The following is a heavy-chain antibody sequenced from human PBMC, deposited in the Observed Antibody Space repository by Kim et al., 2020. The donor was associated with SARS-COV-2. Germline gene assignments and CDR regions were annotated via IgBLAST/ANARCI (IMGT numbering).Heavy chain of an antibody. Sequence: SETLSLTCAVYGGSFSGYYRSWIRQPPGKGLEWIGEINHSGSTNYNPSLKSRVTISVDTSKNQFSLKLSSVTAADTAVYYCARRPSLYRDSSVGSSFQHWGQGTLVTVSS. CDR2: INHSGST. J-gene: IGHJ1*01. CDR1: GGSFSGYY. CDR3: ARRPSLYRDSSVGSSFQH. D-gene: IGHD3-22*01. V-gene: IGHV4-34*01.